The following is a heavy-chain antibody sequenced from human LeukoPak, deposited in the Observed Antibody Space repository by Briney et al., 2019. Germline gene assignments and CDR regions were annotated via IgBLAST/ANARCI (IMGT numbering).Heavy chain of an antibody. J-gene: IGHJ4*02. V-gene: IGHV4-39*01. CDR1: GGSISSSSYY. Sequence: PSETLSLTCTVSGGSISSSSYYWGWIRQPPGKGLEWIGSILYSGSTYYNPSLKSRVTISVDTSKNQFSLKLNSVTAADTAVYYCARQGPLTTAVTTRTNPFDYWGQGTLVTVSS. D-gene: IGHD4-11*01. CDR3: ARQGPLTTAVTTRTNPFDY. CDR2: ILYSGST.